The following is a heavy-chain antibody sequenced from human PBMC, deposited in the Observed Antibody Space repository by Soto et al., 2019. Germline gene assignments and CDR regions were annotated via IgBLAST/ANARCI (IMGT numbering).Heavy chain of an antibody. CDR2: INPYNANT. D-gene: IGHD3-16*01. V-gene: IGHV1-18*04. Sequence: QAQLVQSGTEVKKPGASVKVSCKTSGYTFTNHGINWVRQAPGQGLEWMGWINPYNANTNYAQKLQGRVTMTTDTSKKTAYMDLRSLTSDDTDVYYCARNRVAGIWGDAFDIWGQGTVVTVSS. CDR1: GYTFTNHG. CDR3: ARNRVAGIWGDAFDI. J-gene: IGHJ3*02.